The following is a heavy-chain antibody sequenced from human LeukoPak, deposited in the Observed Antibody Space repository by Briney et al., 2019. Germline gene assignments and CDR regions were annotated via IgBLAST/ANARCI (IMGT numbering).Heavy chain of an antibody. D-gene: IGHD2-15*01. CDR3: ARGGHGGEVAVFHY. J-gene: IGHJ4*02. CDR2: TYFRSKWYY. Sequence: SQTLSLTCAISGDSVASNTAAWHWIRQSPSRGLEWLGRTYFRSKWYYDYVAAVKSRLTINADTSKNQFSLQLRFGTPKDRALFIDARGGHGGEVAVFHYWGQGALVTVSS. V-gene: IGHV6-1*01. CDR1: GDSVASNTAA.